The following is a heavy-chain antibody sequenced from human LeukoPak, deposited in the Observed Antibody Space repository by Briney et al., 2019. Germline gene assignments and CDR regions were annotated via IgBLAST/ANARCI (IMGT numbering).Heavy chain of an antibody. D-gene: IGHD3-22*01. CDR2: INPNSGRT. CDR3: ARGTYYDSSAYSGVRLFDY. V-gene: IGHV1-2*02. J-gene: IGHJ4*02. CDR1: GYTFTNFG. Sequence: ASVKVSCRASGYTFTNFGISWVRQAPGQGLEWMGWINPNSGRTNYAQKFQGRVTMTSDTPISTAYMDLSRLRSDDTALYYCARGTYYDSSAYSGVRLFDYWGQGTLVTVSS.